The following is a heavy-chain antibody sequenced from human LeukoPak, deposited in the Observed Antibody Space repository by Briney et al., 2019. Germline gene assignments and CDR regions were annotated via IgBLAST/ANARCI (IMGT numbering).Heavy chain of an antibody. CDR1: GGSFSGYY. CDR3: ARDPEGR. J-gene: IGHJ3*01. CDR2: INHSGST. Sequence: PSETLSLTCAVYGGSFSGYYWSWIRQPPGKGLEWIGEINHSGSTNYNPSLKSRVTISVDTSKNQFSLKLSSVTAADTAVYYCARDPEGRWGQGTMVTVSS. D-gene: IGHD1-14*01. V-gene: IGHV4-34*01.